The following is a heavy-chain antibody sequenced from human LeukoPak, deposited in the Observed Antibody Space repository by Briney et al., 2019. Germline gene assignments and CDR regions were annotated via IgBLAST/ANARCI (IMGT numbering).Heavy chain of an antibody. CDR2: FDPEDGET. Sequence: GAAVKVSCKVSGYTLTELSMHWVRQAPGKELEWMGGFDPEDGETIYAQKFQGRVTMTEDTSTDTAYMELSSLRSEDTAVYYCATFGGNSVGRVFWFDPWGQGTLVTVSS. CDR3: ATFGGNSVGRVFWFDP. J-gene: IGHJ5*02. V-gene: IGHV1-24*01. CDR1: GYTLTELS. D-gene: IGHD4-23*01.